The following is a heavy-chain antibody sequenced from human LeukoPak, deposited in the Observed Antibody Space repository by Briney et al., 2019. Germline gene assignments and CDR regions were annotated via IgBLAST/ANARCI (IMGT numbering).Heavy chain of an antibody. Sequence: GGSLRLSCAASGFTFSDYYMSWIRQAPGKGLEWVSYISSSSSTIYYADSVKGRFTISRDNSKNTLYLQMNSLRAEDTAVYYCANRDIVMVITTGSAAQYWGQGTLVTVSS. CDR1: GFTFSDYY. D-gene: IGHD3-22*01. CDR3: ANRDIVMVITTGSAAQY. J-gene: IGHJ4*02. V-gene: IGHV3-11*01. CDR2: ISSSSSTI.